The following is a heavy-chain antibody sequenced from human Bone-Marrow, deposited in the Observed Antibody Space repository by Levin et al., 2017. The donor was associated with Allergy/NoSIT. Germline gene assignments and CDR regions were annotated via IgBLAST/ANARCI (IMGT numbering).Heavy chain of an antibody. Sequence: GGSLRLSCAASGFSFWHYTMNWVRQAPGKGLEWVSCISSSGDSTYYADSVKGRFTISRDNAKNSLYLQLNRLRDEDTALYYCAKDPARGYYDSSGYSGDHWGQGTLVTVSS. V-gene: IGHV3-48*02. D-gene: IGHD3-22*01. CDR1: GFSFWHYT. J-gene: IGHJ4*02. CDR3: AKDPARGYYDSSGYSGDH. CDR2: ISSSGDST.